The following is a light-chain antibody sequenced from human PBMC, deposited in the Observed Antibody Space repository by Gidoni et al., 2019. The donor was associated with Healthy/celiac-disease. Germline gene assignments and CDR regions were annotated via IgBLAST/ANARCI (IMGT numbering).Light chain of an antibody. J-gene: IGKJ2*01. CDR2: WAS. V-gene: IGKV4-1*01. CDR3: QQYYSTPYT. Sequence: DIVMTQSPDSLAGSLGERATINCKSSQSVLYSSNNKNYLAWYQQKPGQPPKLLIYWASTRESGVPDRFSGSGSGKDFTLTISSLQAEDVAVYYCQQYYSTPYTFGQGTKLEIK. CDR1: QSVLYSSNNKNY.